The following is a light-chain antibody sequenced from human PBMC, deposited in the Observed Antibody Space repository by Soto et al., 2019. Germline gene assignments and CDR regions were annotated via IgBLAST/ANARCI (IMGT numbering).Light chain of an antibody. CDR3: MQGLQTPWT. J-gene: IGKJ1*01. V-gene: IGKV2-28*01. CDR2: LGS. Sequence: DIVMTQSPLSLPVTPGEPASISCRSSQTLLHSNGYNDLDWYLQKPGQSPQLLIYLGSNRASGVPDRFSGSGSGTDFTLKISRVEAEDVWVYYCMQGLQTPWTFGQGTKVEIK. CDR1: QTLLHSNGYND.